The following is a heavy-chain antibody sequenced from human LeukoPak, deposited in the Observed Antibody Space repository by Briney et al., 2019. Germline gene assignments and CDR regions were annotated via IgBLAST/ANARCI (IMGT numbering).Heavy chain of an antibody. CDR1: GFSFSSYR. CDR2: VSNSGDYI. CDR3: ARITMSRFDP. D-gene: IGHD3-10*02. Sequence: PGGSLRLSCAASGFSFSSYRMNWVRQAPGKGLEWVSSVSNSGDYIHYADSVKGRFTISRDNSKNTLYLQMNSLRAEDTAVYYCARITMSRFDPWGQGTLVTVS. J-gene: IGHJ5*02. V-gene: IGHV3-21*04.